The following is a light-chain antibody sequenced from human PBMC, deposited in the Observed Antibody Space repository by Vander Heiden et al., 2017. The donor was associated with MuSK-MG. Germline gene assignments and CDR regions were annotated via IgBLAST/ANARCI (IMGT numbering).Light chain of an antibody. J-gene: IGLJ1*01. CDR1: SSDVGGYND. CDR3: ASDTSISTLV. Sequence: QSALTQPAPVSGSPVQSITISCPGTSSDVGGYNDVSWYQHYPGNVPKLIIYDVSNRPAGLANRFSASKSGTTAALTISGLQAEDEADYYCASDTSISTLVFGTGTKVTVL. CDR2: DVS. V-gene: IGLV2-14*03.